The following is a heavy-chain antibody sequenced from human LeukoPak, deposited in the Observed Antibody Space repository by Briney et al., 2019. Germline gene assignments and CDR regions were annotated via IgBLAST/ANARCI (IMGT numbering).Heavy chain of an antibody. J-gene: IGHJ4*02. CDR3: ARGPLFGATVVGLFDY. Sequence: GASVKVSCKASVGTFSSYTISWVRQAPGQGLEWMGRIIPILGIANYAQKFQGRVTITADKSTSTAYMELSSLRSEDTAVYYCARGPLFGATVVGLFDYWGQGTLVTVSS. V-gene: IGHV1-69*02. CDR2: IIPILGIA. CDR1: VGTFSSYT. D-gene: IGHD4-23*01.